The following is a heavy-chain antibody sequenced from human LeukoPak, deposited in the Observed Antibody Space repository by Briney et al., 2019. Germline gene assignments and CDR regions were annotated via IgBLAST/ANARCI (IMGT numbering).Heavy chain of an antibody. CDR1: GYTFTSYY. V-gene: IGHV1-46*01. Sequence: ASVKVSCKASGYTFTSYYMHWVRQAPGQGLEWMGIINPSGGSTSYAQKFQGRVTMTEDTSTDTAYMELSSLRSEDTAVYYCATSKAVVVPAALPYRYYYYYGMDVWGQGTTVTVSS. CDR3: ATSKAVVVPAALPYRYYYYYGMDV. CDR2: INPSGGST. D-gene: IGHD2-2*01. J-gene: IGHJ6*02.